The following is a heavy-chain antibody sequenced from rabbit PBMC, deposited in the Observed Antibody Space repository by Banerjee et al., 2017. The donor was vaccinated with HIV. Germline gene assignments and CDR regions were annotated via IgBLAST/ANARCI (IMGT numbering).Heavy chain of an antibody. CDR3: ARDLAGVIGWNFGL. CDR1: GFDFSTYG. J-gene: IGHJ4*01. D-gene: IGHD4-1*01. V-gene: IGHV1S7*01. CDR2: IDPVFGSI. Sequence: QLEESGGGLVQPGGSLKLSCKASGFDFSTYGVSWVRQAPGKGLEWIGYIDPVFGSIHYASWVNGRFTISDHNAQNTLYLQLNSLTAADTATYFCARDLAGVIGWNFGLWGPGTLVTVS.